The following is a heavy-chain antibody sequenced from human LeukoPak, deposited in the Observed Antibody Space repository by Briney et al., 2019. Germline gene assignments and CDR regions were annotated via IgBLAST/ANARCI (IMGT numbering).Heavy chain of an antibody. CDR3: ARGGRGSAVAGLAR. Sequence: PGGSMRLSCAASGFTFSSYGMHWVRQAPGKGLEWVAFMLFDGSNKNYADSVKGRFTISRDNSKNTLYLQMSSLRPEDTAVYYCARGGRGSAVAGLARWDQGALVTVSS. D-gene: IGHD6-19*01. CDR2: MLFDGSNK. J-gene: IGHJ4*02. V-gene: IGHV3-33*01. CDR1: GFTFSSYG.